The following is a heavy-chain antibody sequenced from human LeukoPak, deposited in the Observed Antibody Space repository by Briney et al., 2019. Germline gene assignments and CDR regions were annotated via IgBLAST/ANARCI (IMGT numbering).Heavy chain of an antibody. D-gene: IGHD3-10*01. CDR3: ARLVRGANAFDI. V-gene: IGHV5-51*01. Sequence: GESLKISWKGSGYSFTSYWIGWVRQMPGKGLEWMGIIYPGGSDTRYSPSFQGQVTISADKSISTAYLQWRSLKASDNAMYYCARLVRGANAFDIWGQGTMVTVSS. J-gene: IGHJ3*02. CDR1: GYSFTSYW. CDR2: IYPGGSDT.